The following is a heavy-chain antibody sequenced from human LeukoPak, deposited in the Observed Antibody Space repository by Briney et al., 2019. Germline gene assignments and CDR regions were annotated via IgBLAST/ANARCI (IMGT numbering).Heavy chain of an antibody. Sequence: PGGSLRLSCVASGFTFSNYAMRWVRQAPGKGLKWVATITQHGDKTYYADSVKGRFAISRDNSKNTMYLQVDSVRAEDTALYYCARDSYGANADWGQGTLVTVSS. CDR2: ITQHGDKT. V-gene: IGHV3-23*01. CDR3: ARDSYGANAD. J-gene: IGHJ4*02. CDR1: GFTFSNYA. D-gene: IGHD4/OR15-4a*01.